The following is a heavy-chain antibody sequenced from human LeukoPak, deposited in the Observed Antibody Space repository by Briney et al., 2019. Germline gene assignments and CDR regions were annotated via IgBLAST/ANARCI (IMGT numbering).Heavy chain of an antibody. V-gene: IGHV3-33*01. Sequence: GGSLRLSCAASGFTLSSYGMHWVRQAPGKGLEWVAVIWYDGSNKYYAESVKGRFTISRDNSKNTLYLQMNSLRAEDTAVYYCARPSRARRDGYNPYYFDYWGQGTLVTVSS. CDR3: ARPSRARRDGYNPYYFDY. CDR2: IWYDGSNK. J-gene: IGHJ4*02. D-gene: IGHD5-24*01. CDR1: GFTLSSYG.